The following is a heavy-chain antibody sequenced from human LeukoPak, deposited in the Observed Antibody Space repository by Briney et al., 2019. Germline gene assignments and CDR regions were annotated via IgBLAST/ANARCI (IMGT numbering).Heavy chain of an antibody. J-gene: IGHJ4*02. CDR3: AGLSGSSFTFDY. V-gene: IGHV4-38-2*02. CDR2: IYHSGST. D-gene: IGHD1-26*01. CDR1: GGSISSYY. Sequence: PSETLSLTCTVSGGSISSYYWGWIRQPPGKGLEWIGSIYHSGSTYYNPSLKSRVTISVDTSKNQFSLKLSSVTAADTAVYYCAGLSGSSFTFDYWGQGTLVTVSS.